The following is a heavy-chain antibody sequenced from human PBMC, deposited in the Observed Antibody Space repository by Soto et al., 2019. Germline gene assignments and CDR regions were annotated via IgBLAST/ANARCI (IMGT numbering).Heavy chain of an antibody. CDR2: INHSGST. V-gene: IGHV4-34*01. J-gene: IGHJ4*02. Sequence: QVQLQQWGAGLLKPSETLSLTCAVYGGSFSGYYWSWIRQPPGKGLEWIGEINHSGSTNYNPSLKSRVTISVDTSKNQFSLKLSSVTAADTAVYYCARVGRLALFDYWGQGTLVTVSS. CDR1: GGSFSGYY. CDR3: ARVGRLALFDY.